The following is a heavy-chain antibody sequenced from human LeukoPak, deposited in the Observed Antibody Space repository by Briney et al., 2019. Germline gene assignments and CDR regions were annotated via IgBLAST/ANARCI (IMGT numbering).Heavy chain of an antibody. CDR1: GGTFSSYA. J-gene: IGHJ3*02. Sequence: SVKVSCKASGGTFSSYAISWVRQAPGQGLEWMGRIIPILGIANYAQKFQGRVTITADKSTSTAYMELSSLRSEDTAVYYCARPYSSSWYWDAFDIWGQGTMVTLSS. CDR2: IIPILGIA. CDR3: ARPYSSSWYWDAFDI. D-gene: IGHD6-13*01. V-gene: IGHV1-69*04.